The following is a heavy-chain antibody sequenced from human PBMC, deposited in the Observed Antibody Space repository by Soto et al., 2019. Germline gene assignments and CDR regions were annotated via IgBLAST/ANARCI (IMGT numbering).Heavy chain of an antibody. CDR1: GGSISSSSDS. CDR3: ARGSRGVAATRGVWFDP. V-gene: IGHV4-30-2*01. Sequence: SQTLSLTCPVSGGSISSSSDSWGWIRQPPGKGLEWIGYIYHSGSTYYNPSLKSSVTISVDRSKHQFSLKLSSVTAADTAVYYCARGSRGVAATRGVWFDPWGQGTLVTVSS. CDR2: IYHSGST. D-gene: IGHD2-15*01. J-gene: IGHJ5*02.